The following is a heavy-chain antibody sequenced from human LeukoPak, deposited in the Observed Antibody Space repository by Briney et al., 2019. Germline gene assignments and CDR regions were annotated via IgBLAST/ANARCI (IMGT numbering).Heavy chain of an antibody. J-gene: IGHJ5*02. CDR1: GYSITRGYY. V-gene: IGHV4-38-2*01. CDR3: ASLDYDFWSGYSGRFDP. CDR2: IYHSGST. D-gene: IGHD3-3*01. Sequence: PSETLSLTCAVPGYSITRGYYWAWIRQPPGKGREWLGRIYHSGSTYYNPSLKSRVTISVDTSKNQFSLKLSSVTAADTAVYYCASLDYDFWSGYSGRFDPWGQGTLVTVSS.